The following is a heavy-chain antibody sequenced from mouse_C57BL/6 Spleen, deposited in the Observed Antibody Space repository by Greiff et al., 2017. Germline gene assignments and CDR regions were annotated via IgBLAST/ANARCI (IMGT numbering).Heavy chain of an antibody. Sequence: VQLQQSGAELVRPGSSVKLSCKASGYTFTSYWMDWVKQRPGQGLEWIGNIYPSDSETHYNQKFKYKATLTVDKSSSTAYMQLSSLTSEDSAVYYCARYEGYPYYWGQGTTLTVSS. CDR2: IYPSDSET. J-gene: IGHJ2*01. CDR3: ARYEGYPYY. D-gene: IGHD2-2*01. CDR1: GYTFTSYW. V-gene: IGHV1-61*01.